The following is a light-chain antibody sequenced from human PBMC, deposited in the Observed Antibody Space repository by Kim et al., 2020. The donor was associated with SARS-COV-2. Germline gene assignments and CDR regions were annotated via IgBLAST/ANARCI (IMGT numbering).Light chain of an antibody. CDR1: KSVGRS. J-gene: IGKJ3*01. CDR2: GAS. V-gene: IGKV3-15*01. CDR3: QQYNNWPPLT. Sequence: STGEDSTRSCRASKSVGRSLAWYQQKPGQAPRLVIYGASTRATGVPARFSGSGYGTEFTLTISSLQSEDFAVYYCQQYNNWPPLTFGPGTRVDIK.